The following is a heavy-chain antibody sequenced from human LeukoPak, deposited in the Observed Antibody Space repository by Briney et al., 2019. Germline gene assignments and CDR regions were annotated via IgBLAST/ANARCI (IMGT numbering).Heavy chain of an antibody. Sequence: PGGSLRLSCAASGLTFSSYWMSWVRQAPGKGLEWVANIDQDGNHENYVDSVKGRFSISRDNAKNSLFLQMHSLRAEDTAVYYCAWQSRDSYDSCGYHPDDYWGQGTLVTVSS. CDR3: AWQSRDSYDSCGYHPDDY. CDR2: IDQDGNHE. D-gene: IGHD3-22*01. CDR1: GLTFSSYW. V-gene: IGHV3-7*01. J-gene: IGHJ4*02.